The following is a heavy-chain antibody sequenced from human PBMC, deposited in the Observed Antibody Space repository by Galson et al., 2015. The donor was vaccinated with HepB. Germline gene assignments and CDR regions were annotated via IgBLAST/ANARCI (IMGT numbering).Heavy chain of an antibody. D-gene: IGHD3-22*01. CDR2: MYYSGSSSYNPT. CDR1: GVSIYRYY. CDR3: ARGDGHYYDTSAYTPFDY. V-gene: IGHV4-59*01. J-gene: IGHJ4*02. Sequence: SETLSLTCTVSGVSIYRYYWSWIRQSPGKGLEWIGFMYYSGSSSYNPTKYNPSLRSRVTISVDTSKHQFFLKLNSVTAADTAVYYCARGDGHYYDTSAYTPFDYWGQGILVTVSS.